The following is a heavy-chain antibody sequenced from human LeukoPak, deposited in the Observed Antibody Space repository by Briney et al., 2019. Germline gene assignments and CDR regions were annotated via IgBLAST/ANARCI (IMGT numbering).Heavy chain of an antibody. D-gene: IGHD6-13*01. CDR2: ISGSSSYK. Sequence: GGSLRLSCAASGFTFSRYSMNWVRQAPGKGLEWVSSISGSSSYKYYADSVKGRFTISRDNAKNSLYLQMNSLRAEDTAVYYCARFIAAPYYFDYWGRGTLVTVSS. CDR1: GFTFSRYS. CDR3: ARFIAAPYYFDY. V-gene: IGHV3-21*01. J-gene: IGHJ4*02.